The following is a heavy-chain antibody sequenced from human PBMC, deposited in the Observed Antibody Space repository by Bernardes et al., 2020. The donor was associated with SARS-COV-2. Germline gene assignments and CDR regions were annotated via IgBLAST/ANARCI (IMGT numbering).Heavy chain of an antibody. J-gene: IGHJ4*02. Sequence: ASVKVSCKASGYTFPGYYMHWVRQAPGQGLEWMGWINPNSGGTNYAQKFQGRVTMTRDTSISTAYMELSRLRSDDTAVYYCARQTRFLEWLSSDYWGQGTLVTVSS. D-gene: IGHD3-3*01. CDR2: INPNSGGT. CDR3: ARQTRFLEWLSSDY. V-gene: IGHV1-2*02. CDR1: GYTFPGYY.